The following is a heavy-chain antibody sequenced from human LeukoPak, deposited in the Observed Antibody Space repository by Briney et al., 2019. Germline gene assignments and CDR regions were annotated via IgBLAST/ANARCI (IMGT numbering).Heavy chain of an antibody. V-gene: IGHV3-9*01. CDR2: ISWNSGSI. CDR1: GFTFDNYA. J-gene: IGHJ4*02. Sequence: GGSLRLSCAASGFTFDNYAMHWVRQAPGKGLEWVSGISWNSGSIGYADSVKGRFTTSRDNAKNSLYLQMNSLRAEDTALYYCEKDYCSGGSCYPSFDYWARGTLVTVSS. CDR3: EKDYCSGGSCYPSFDY. D-gene: IGHD2-15*01.